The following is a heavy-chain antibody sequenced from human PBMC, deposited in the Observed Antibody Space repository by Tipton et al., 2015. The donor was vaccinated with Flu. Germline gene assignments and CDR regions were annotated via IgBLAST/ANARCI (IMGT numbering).Heavy chain of an antibody. V-gene: IGHV1-18*04. CDR2: ISAYNGNT. D-gene: IGHD3-3*01. CDR1: GYTFTSYG. J-gene: IGHJ6*03. Sequence: QLVQSGPEVKKPGASVKVSCKASGYTFTSYGISWVRQAPGQGLEWMGWISAYNGNTNYAQKLQGRVTMTTDTSTSTAYMELRSLRSDDTAVYYCARGSVSDFGEVPPTYYMDVWGKGTTVTVSS. CDR3: ARGSVSDFGEVPPTYYMDV.